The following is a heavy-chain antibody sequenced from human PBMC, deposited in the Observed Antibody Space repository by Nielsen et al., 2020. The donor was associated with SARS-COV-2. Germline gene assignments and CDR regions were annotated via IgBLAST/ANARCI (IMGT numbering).Heavy chain of an antibody. V-gene: IGHV3-30*03. D-gene: IGHD5-18*01. J-gene: IGHJ6*02. CDR2: ISYDGSNK. CDR1: GFTFSSYG. Sequence: GESLKISCAASGFTFSSYGMHWVRQAPGKGLEWVAVISYDGSNKYYADSVKGRFTISRDNAKNSLYLQMNSLRAEDTAVYYCARAGVQLWPNYYYYGMDVWGQGTTVTVSS. CDR3: ARAGVQLWPNYYYYGMDV.